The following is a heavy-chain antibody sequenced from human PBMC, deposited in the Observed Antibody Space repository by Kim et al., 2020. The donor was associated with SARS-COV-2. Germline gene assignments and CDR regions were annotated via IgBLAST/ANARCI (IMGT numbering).Heavy chain of an antibody. CDR3: AKKDFSRGTNNPSFGEFDY. V-gene: IGHV3-23*01. J-gene: IGHJ4*02. CDR2: IGDGAVGT. CDR1: GFTFGNYG. D-gene: IGHD2-2*01. Sequence: GGSLRLSCAASGFTFGNYGMSWVRQAPGKGLEWVSGIGDGAVGTYYADSVKGRFTISRDNSKKTLYLQMNSLRAEDTAVYYCAKKDFSRGTNNPSFGEFDYWGQGNLVTVSS.